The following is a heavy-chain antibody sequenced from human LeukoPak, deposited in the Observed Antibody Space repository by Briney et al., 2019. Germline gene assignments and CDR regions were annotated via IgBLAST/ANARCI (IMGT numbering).Heavy chain of an antibody. V-gene: IGHV1-2*02. CDR3: ARARSSPDAFDL. CDR1: GYTFTGYY. CDR2: INPNSGGT. D-gene: IGHD6-13*01. Sequence: ASVTVSCKASGYTFTGYYMHWVRQAPGQGLEWIGWINPNSGGTNYAQKFQGRVTMTRDRSISTAYMELTRLRSDDTAVYYCARARSSPDAFDLWGQGTMVTVSS. J-gene: IGHJ3*01.